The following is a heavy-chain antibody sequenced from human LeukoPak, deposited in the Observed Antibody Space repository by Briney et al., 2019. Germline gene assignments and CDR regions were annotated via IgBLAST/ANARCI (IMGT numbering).Heavy chain of an antibody. V-gene: IGHV4-59*11. J-gene: IGHJ4*02. CDR1: GGSISDHY. Sequence: SETLSLTCTVSGGSISDHYWTWIRQPPGKGLEWIGYIYYSGSTNYNASLKSRVAISVDTSKNQFSLKLSSVTAADTAVYYCAGRRYGSGSYCGPWGQGTLVTVSS. CDR3: AGRRYGSGSYCGP. CDR2: IYYSGST. D-gene: IGHD3-10*01.